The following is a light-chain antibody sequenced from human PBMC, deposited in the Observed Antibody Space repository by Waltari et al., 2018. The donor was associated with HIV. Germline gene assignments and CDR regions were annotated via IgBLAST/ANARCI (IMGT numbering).Light chain of an antibody. CDR3: CSYAGSSTYV. J-gene: IGLJ1*01. Sequence: QSALTQPASVSASPGQSITVPCTGYRNDVGSYTFGSWYQQHPGKAPKLMIYEVSKRPSGVSNRFSGSKSGNTASLTISGLQAEDEADYYCCSYAGSSTYVFGTGTKVTVL. V-gene: IGLV2-23*02. CDR2: EVS. CDR1: RNDVGSYTF.